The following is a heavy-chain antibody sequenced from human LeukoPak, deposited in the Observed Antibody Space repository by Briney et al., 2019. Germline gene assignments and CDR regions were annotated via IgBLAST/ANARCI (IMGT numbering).Heavy chain of an antibody. J-gene: IGHJ4*02. CDR2: VDYSGST. CDR1: GGSISSYY. D-gene: IGHD5-18*01. CDR3: ARGRLWTWDY. Sequence: SETLSPTCTVSGGSISSYYWTWIRQPPGKGLQWVGYVDYSGSTNYNPSLKSRVTISIDTSKNQFSLKLSSVTAADTAVYYCARGRLWTWDYWGQGTLVTVSS. V-gene: IGHV4-59*08.